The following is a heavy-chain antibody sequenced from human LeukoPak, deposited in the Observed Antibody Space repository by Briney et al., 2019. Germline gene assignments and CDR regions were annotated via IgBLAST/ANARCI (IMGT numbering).Heavy chain of an antibody. CDR1: GYTFSNYD. D-gene: IGHD1-26*01. J-gene: IGHJ5*02. Sequence: ASVKVSCKASGYTFSNYDINWVRQATGQGLERMGRMNPENGDAQYAQRFQGRVTMTRDTSISTAYMELSSLRSEDTALYYCARCVRGNFPSNWFDPWGQGTQVTVSS. CDR3: ARCVRGNFPSNWFDP. CDR2: MNPENGDA. V-gene: IGHV1-8*01.